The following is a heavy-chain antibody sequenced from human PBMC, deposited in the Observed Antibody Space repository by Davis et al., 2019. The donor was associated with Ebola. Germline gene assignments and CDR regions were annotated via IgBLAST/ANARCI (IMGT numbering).Heavy chain of an antibody. CDR1: GGSISTYY. Sequence: MPSETLSLTCPVSGGSISTYYWSWIRQPPGKGLEWIVDINYSGRTNYNPSPESRVTMSEDTSNNQFSLRLTSVTAADTAIYYCARSQLELFLTPNFAYWGPGVLVTVSS. V-gene: IGHV4-59*08. CDR3: ARSQLELFLTPNFAY. CDR2: INYSGRT. D-gene: IGHD3-3*01. J-gene: IGHJ4*02.